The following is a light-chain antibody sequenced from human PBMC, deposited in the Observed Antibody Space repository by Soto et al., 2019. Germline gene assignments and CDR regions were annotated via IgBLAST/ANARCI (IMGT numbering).Light chain of an antibody. CDR2: GAS. J-gene: IGKJ4*01. CDR1: QGIKDY. Sequence: EIVMTQSPATLSVSPGERATLSCRASQGIKDYVAWFQQKPGQAPRLLIYGASTRATAIPARFSGSGSGTEFTLSISSLQSEDFAVYYCQQHAHWPLTFGGGTKVEIK. CDR3: QQHAHWPLT. V-gene: IGKV3-15*01.